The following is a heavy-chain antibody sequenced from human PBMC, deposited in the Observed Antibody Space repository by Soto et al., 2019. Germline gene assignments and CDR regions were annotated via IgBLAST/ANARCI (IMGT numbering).Heavy chain of an antibody. CDR3: ARMVRIVGATYYFDY. J-gene: IGHJ4*02. Sequence: SETLSLTCTVSGGSISSSSYYWGWIRQPPGKGLEWIGSIYYSGSTYYNPSLKSRVTISVDTSKSQVVLTMTNMDPVDTGTYYCARMVRIVGATYYFDYWGQGALVTVSS. D-gene: IGHD1-26*01. CDR1: GGSISSSSYY. CDR2: IYYSGST. V-gene: IGHV4-39*06.